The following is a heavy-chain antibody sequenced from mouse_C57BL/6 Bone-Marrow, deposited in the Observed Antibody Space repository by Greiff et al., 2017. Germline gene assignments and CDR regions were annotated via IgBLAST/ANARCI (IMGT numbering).Heavy chain of an antibody. V-gene: IGHV1-64*01. CDR1: GYTFTSYW. J-gene: IGHJ2*01. D-gene: IGHD3-2*02. CDR2: IHPNSGRT. Sequence: QVQLQQPGAELVKPGASVKLSCKASGYTFTSYWMHWVKQRPGQGLEWIGMIHPNSGRTNYNEKFKGKATLTVDKSSSTAYMQLSSLTSEDSAVYYVASSEYSSGYGRGFDYWGQGTTLTVSS. CDR3: ASSEYSSGYGRGFDY.